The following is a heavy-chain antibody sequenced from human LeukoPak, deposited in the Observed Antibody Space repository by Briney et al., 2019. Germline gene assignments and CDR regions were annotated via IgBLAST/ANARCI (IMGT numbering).Heavy chain of an antibody. Sequence: GGSLRLSCAASGFMFSSSEMTWVRQGPGMGLEWISYISSSGSTIYYADSVKGRFTISRDSAKDSLYLQMNSLRAEDTAVYYCARAQRYARELSPNYYFDYWGQGTLVTVSS. CDR3: ARAQRYARELSPNYYFDY. J-gene: IGHJ4*02. CDR2: ISSSGSTI. V-gene: IGHV3-48*03. CDR1: GFMFSSSE. D-gene: IGHD3-16*02.